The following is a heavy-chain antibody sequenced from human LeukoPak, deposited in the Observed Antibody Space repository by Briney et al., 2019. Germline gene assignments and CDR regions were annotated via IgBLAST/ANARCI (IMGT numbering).Heavy chain of an antibody. CDR1: GFTFSDYY. CDR2: ISSSGSTI. CDR3: ARAGVDSSGYYYQGFDY. D-gene: IGHD3-3*01. Sequence: PGGSLRLSCAASGFTFSDYYMSWIRQAPGKGLEWVSYISSSGSTIYYADPVKGRFTISRDNAKNSLYLQVNSLTAEDAAVYYCARAGVDSSGYYYQGFDYWGQGTQVTVSS. J-gene: IGHJ4*02. V-gene: IGHV3-11*04.